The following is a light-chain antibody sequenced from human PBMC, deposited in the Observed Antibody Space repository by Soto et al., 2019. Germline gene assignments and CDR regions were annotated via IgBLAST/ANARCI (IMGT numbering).Light chain of an antibody. Sequence: EIVMTQSPATLSVSPGERATLSCSASQSVSTNLAWYQQKPGQAPRLLIHGASTRATGIPARFSGSGSGTEFTLTISSLQSEDFAVYYCQQYNNWPGFTFGPGTKVDIK. CDR1: QSVSTN. CDR2: GAS. J-gene: IGKJ3*01. V-gene: IGKV3-15*01. CDR3: QQYNNWPGFT.